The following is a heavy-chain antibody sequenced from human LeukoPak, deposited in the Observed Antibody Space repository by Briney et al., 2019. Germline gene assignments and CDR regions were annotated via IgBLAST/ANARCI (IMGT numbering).Heavy chain of an antibody. D-gene: IGHD4-17*01. J-gene: IGHJ6*03. CDR2: INDDGTYT. CDR1: GFTSSSYW. V-gene: IGHV3-74*01. CDR3: ARLHYGDSPYYYMDV. Sequence: PGGSLTLSCALSGFTSSSYWMHWVRQVPGKGLVWVSRINDDGTYTVYADSVKGRFTISRDNAKNSLYLQMNSLRAEDTAVYYCARLHYGDSPYYYMDVWGKGTTVTISS.